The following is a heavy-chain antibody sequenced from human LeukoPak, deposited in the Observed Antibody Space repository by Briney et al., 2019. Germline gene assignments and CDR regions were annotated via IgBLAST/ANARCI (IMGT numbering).Heavy chain of an antibody. CDR2: IRSGGST. CDR1: GFTFSSYA. D-gene: IGHD1-26*01. V-gene: IGHV3-23*01. J-gene: IGHJ6*02. Sequence: PGGSLRLSCAASGFTFSSYAMSWVRQAPGKGLEWVSAIRSGGSTDYADSVKGRFTISRDNSKNTLYLQMNSLRAGDTAVYYCAKVGATPEYYYYGMDVWGQGTTVTVSS. CDR3: AKVGATPEYYYYGMDV.